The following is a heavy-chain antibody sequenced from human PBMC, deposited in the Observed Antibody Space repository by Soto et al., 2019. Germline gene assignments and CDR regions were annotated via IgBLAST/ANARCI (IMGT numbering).Heavy chain of an antibody. CDR1: GGSISSYY. CDR2: IYYTGST. V-gene: IGHV4-59*01. D-gene: IGHD5-12*01. J-gene: IGHJ4*02. Sequence: QVQLQESGPGLVKPSETLSLTCTVSGGSISSYYWSWIRQPPGKGLEWIGYIYYTGSTNYNPSLTRRVTVSVDTPKIHSSLQLRSVTAAGTAVYYCARAGYNIDYWGQGTLVAVSS. CDR3: ARAGYNIDY.